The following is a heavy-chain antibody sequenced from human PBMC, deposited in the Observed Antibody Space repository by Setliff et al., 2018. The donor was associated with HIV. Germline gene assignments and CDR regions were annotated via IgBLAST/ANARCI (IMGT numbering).Heavy chain of an antibody. Sequence: GSLRLSCVASGLPFYNYWMTWLRWAPGRGLEWVANIKQDGSDMHYIESVKGRFTIFRDNAKNSVFLQMNSLRAEDTGVYYCATQTGFYNSHWYDYWGQGTMVTVSS. D-gene: IGHD6-13*01. V-gene: IGHV3-7*01. CDR2: IKQDGSDM. J-gene: IGHJ4*02. CDR3: ATQTGFYNSHWYDY. CDR1: GLPFYNYW.